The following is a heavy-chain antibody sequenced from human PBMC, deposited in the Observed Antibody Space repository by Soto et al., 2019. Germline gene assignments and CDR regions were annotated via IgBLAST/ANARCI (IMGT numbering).Heavy chain of an antibody. Sequence: QVQLVESGGGVVQPGRSLRLSCAASGFTLSSYSMHWFRQAPGKGLDWVAAMSYDGSSKYFADSVKGRFTISRDNSKNTLSLQMNSLGAEDSAVYYCARGRSVSNHDDFEYGGQGTLVTVSS. J-gene: IGHJ4*02. CDR1: GFTLSSYS. D-gene: IGHD3-3*01. CDR3: ARGRSVSNHDDFEY. V-gene: IGHV3-30-3*01. CDR2: MSYDGSSK.